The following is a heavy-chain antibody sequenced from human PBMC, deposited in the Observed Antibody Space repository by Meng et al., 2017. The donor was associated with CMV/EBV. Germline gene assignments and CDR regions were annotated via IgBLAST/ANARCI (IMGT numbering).Heavy chain of an antibody. V-gene: IGHV4-39*07. CDR3: ARANLYYDFWSGKRLYYYGMDV. J-gene: IGHJ6*02. CDR1: GGSISSSSYY. CDR2: INHSGST. D-gene: IGHD3-3*01. Sequence: SETLSLTCTVSGGSISSSSYYWGWIRQPPGKGLEWIGEINHSGSTNYNPSLKSRVTISVDTSKNQFSLKLSSVTAADTAVYYCARANLYYDFWSGKRLYYYGMDVWGQGTTVTVSS.